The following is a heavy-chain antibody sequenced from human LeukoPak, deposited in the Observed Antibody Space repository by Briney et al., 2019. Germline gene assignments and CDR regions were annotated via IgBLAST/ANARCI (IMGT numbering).Heavy chain of an antibody. CDR2: ISAYNGNT. J-gene: IGHJ5*02. Sequence: ASVKVSYKASVYTFTIYGISWVRQAPGQGLEGMGWISAYNGNTNYTQKLQGRVTMTTDTSTSTAYMELRSLRSDDTAVYYCARDRSRDSSGYYFDWFDHWGQGTLVTVSS. V-gene: IGHV1-18*01. D-gene: IGHD3-22*01. CDR3: ARDRSRDSSGYYFDWFDH. CDR1: VYTFTIYG.